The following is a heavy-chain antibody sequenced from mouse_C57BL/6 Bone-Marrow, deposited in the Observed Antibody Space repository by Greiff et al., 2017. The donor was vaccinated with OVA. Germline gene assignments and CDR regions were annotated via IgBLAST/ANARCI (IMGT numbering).Heavy chain of an antibody. CDR2: IYPGNSDT. CDR3: TRRRGLRVPFDY. Sequence: EVQLQQSGTVLARPGASVKMSCKTSGYTFTSYWMHWVKQRPGQGLEWIGAIYPGNSDTSYNQKFKGKAKLTAVTSASTAYMELSSLTNEDSAVYYCTRRRGLRVPFDYWGQGTTLTVSS. D-gene: IGHD2-4*01. V-gene: IGHV1-5*01. J-gene: IGHJ2*01. CDR1: GYTFTSYW.